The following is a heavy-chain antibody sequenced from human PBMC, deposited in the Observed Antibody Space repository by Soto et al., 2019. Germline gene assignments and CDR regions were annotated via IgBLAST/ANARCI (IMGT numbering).Heavy chain of an antibody. CDR1: GFPFDDYS. J-gene: IGHJ6*02. CDR3: AAIYDFWSGYYKTRYYGMDV. CDR2: ISWDGADT. Sequence: GGSLRLSCAASGFPFDDYSMNWVRQVPGKGLEWVSLISWDGADTYYADSVKGRFTVSRDNSKNSLYLQMNSLRAEDTALYYCAAIYDFWSGYYKTRYYGMDVWGQGTTVTVSS. V-gene: IGHV3-43*01. D-gene: IGHD3-3*01.